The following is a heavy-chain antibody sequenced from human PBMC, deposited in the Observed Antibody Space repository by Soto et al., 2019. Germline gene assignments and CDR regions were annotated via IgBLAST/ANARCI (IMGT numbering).Heavy chain of an antibody. CDR2: IWYDGSNK. J-gene: IGHJ4*02. D-gene: IGHD6-19*01. CDR3: ARDPGIAVAGIDY. CDR1: GFTFSSYG. Sequence: GGSLRLSCAASGFTFSSYGMHWVRQAPGKGLEWVAVIWYDGSNKYYADSVKGRFTISRDNSKNTLYLQMNSLRAEDTAVYYCARDPGIAVAGIDYWGQGTLVTVSS. V-gene: IGHV3-33*01.